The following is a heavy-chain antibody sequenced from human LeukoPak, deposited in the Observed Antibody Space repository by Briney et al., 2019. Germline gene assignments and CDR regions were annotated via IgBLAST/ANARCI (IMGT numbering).Heavy chain of an antibody. J-gene: IGHJ4*02. CDR1: GGSISSSGHY. D-gene: IGHD4-17*01. CDR3: ARSATVTTGYFDY. V-gene: IGHV4-39*07. Sequence: PWETLSLTCSVSGGSISSSGHYWGWIRQSPEKGLDWIGSIYSNGNTYYNSSVKSRVTISVDTSKIQYSLKLASVTAAETAVYYCARSATVTTGYFDYWGQGALVP. CDR2: IYSNGNT.